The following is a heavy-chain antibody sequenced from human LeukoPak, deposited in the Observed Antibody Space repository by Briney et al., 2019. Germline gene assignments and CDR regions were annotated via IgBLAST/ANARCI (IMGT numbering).Heavy chain of an antibody. CDR1: GGPFSGYY. Sequence: SEPLSLTCAVYGGPFSGYYWRWIRQPPPKELACIGEINHSESTRYNPSLKSRVTIPVDTSKNQFSLRLSPVTAANTAVYYCARGEGRSSRGPLNDVFDYWGQGTLVTVSS. V-gene: IGHV4-34*01. J-gene: IGHJ4*02. CDR3: ARGEGRSSRGPLNDVFDY. D-gene: IGHD1-1*01. CDR2: INHSEST.